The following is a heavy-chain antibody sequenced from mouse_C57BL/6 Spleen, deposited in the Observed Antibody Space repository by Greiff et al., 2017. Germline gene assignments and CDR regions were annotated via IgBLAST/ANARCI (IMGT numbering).Heavy chain of an antibody. CDR1: GYTFTSSW. J-gene: IGHJ3*01. D-gene: IGHD2-4*01. V-gene: IGHV1-53*01. Sequence: QVQLKESGPELVKPGASVKLSCKASGYTFTSSWMHWVKQRPGQGLEWIGNINPSNGGTNYNEQFKSKATLTVDKSSSTAYMQLSSLTSEDSAVYYCAREYYDYDGLAYWGQGTLVTVSA. CDR2: INPSNGGT. CDR3: AREYYDYDGLAY.